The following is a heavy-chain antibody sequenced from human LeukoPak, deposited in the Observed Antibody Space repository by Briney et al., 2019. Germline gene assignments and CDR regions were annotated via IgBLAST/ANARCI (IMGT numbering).Heavy chain of an antibody. CDR3: AKDQERATVTTTFDY. J-gene: IGHJ4*02. D-gene: IGHD4-17*01. CDR2: IWYDGSNK. Sequence: AGGSLRLSCAASGFTFSSYGMHWVRQAPGKGLEWVAVIWYDGSNKYYADSVKGRFTISRDNSRNTLYLQMNSLRAEDTAVYYCAKDQERATVTTTFDYWGQGTLVTVSS. V-gene: IGHV3-33*06. CDR1: GFTFSSYG.